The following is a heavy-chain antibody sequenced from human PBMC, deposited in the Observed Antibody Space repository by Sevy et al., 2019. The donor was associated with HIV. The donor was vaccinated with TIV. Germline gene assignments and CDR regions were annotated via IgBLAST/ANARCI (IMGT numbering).Heavy chain of an antibody. Sequence: ASVKVSCKPSGYTFTTFGINWVRQAPGQGLEWMAWINIYNGNTIYAQNLQGRVTLTRDTSTNTAYMELRSLTSYDTAVYYCARMRNLGEPSDPWGQGALVTVSS. CDR3: ARMRNLGEPSDP. V-gene: IGHV1-18*01. CDR2: INIYNGNT. CDR1: GYTFTTFG. J-gene: IGHJ5*02. D-gene: IGHD3-16*01.